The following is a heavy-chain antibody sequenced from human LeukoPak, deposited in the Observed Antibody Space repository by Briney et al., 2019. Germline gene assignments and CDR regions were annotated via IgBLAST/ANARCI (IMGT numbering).Heavy chain of an antibody. CDR3: AREGYSSGWYYFDY. D-gene: IGHD6-19*01. CDR1: GFTFNDAW. J-gene: IGHJ4*02. CDR2: IKSKTDGATT. V-gene: IGHV3-15*07. Sequence: GGSLRLSCAASGFTFNDAWMNWVRQAPGKGLEWVGRIKSKTDGATTDYAAPVKGRFTISRDDSKNTLYLQMNSLKTEDTAVYYCAREGYSSGWYYFDYWGQGTLVTVSS.